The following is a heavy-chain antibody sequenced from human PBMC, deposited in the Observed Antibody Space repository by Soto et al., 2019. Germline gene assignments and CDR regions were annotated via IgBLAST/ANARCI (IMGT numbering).Heavy chain of an antibody. Sequence: ASVKVSCKASGYTFTGYYMHWVRQAPGQGLEWMGWINPNSGGTNYAQKFQGRVTMTRDTSISTAYMELSRLRYDDTAVYYCARMADGVIAVVPAATHLDYYYGMDVWGQGITVTVSS. CDR3: ARMADGVIAVVPAATHLDYYYGMDV. CDR2: INPNSGGT. V-gene: IGHV1-2*02. J-gene: IGHJ6*02. D-gene: IGHD2-2*01. CDR1: GYTFTGYY.